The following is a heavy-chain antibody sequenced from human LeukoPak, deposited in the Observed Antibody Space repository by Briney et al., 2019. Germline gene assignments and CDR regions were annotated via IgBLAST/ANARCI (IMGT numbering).Heavy chain of an antibody. V-gene: IGHV1-18*01. CDR2: ISAYNGNT. CDR3: ARDLRRYDSSGYYYY. CDR1: GYTFTSYG. Sequence: ASVTVSCTASGYTFTSYGISWVRQAPGQGREWMGWISAYNGNTNYAQKLQGRVTMTADTSTSTAYMELRSLRSDDTAVYYCARDLRRYDSSGYYYYWGQGTLVTVSS. J-gene: IGHJ4*02. D-gene: IGHD3-22*01.